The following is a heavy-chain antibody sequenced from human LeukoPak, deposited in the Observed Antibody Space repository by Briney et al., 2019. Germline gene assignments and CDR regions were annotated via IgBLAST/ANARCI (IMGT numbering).Heavy chain of an antibody. Sequence: GGSLRLSCAASGFTFDGYAMHWVRQAPGKGLEWVSGINWNGGSTGYADSVKGRFTISRDNAKNSLYLQMNSLRAEDTAVYYCARDTKRWLQFYYYYYMDVWGKGTTVTISS. V-gene: IGHV3-20*04. CDR1: GFTFDGYA. CDR2: INWNGGST. CDR3: ARDTKRWLQFYYYYYMDV. D-gene: IGHD5-24*01. J-gene: IGHJ6*03.